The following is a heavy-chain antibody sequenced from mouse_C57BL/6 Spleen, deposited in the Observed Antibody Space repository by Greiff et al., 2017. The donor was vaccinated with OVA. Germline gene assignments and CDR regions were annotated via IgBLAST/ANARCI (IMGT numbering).Heavy chain of an antibody. CDR3: ARDDWDYYAMDY. V-gene: IGHV5-4*01. CDR2: ISDGGSYT. J-gene: IGHJ4*01. Sequence: EVKLMESGGGLVKPGGSLKLSCAASGFTFSSYALSWVRQTPEKRLEWVATISDGGSYTYYPDNVKGRFTISRDNAKNNLYLQRSHLKSEDTAMYYCARDDWDYYAMDYWGQGTSVTVSS. CDR1: GFTFSSYA. D-gene: IGHD4-1*01.